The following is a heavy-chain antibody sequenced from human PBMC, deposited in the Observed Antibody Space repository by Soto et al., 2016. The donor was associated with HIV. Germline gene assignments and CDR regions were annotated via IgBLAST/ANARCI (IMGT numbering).Heavy chain of an antibody. J-gene: IGHJ6*03. CDR1: GYTFTGYY. V-gene: IGHV1-2*02. CDR3: ARSSGGPSYYYMDV. CDR2: INPNSGGT. Sequence: QVHLMQSGTEVKNPGASVKVPCKASGYTFTGYYMHWVRQAPGQGLEWMGWINPNSGGTNYAQKFQGRVTMTRDTSINTAHMDLRILRSDDTAVYYCARSSGGPSYYYMDVWGKGTTGHRLL. D-gene: IGHD2-15*01.